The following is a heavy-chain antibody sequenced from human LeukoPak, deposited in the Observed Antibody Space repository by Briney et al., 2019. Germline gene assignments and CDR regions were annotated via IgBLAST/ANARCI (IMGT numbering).Heavy chain of an antibody. CDR3: AKAHGGVVRGVFKSYYYYMDV. CDR1: GFTFSSYG. CDR2: ISGSGGST. D-gene: IGHD3-10*01. Sequence: GRSLRLSCAASGFTFSSYGMSWVRQAPGKGLEWVSAISGSGGSTYYADSVKGRFTISRDNSKNTLYLQMNSLRAEDTAVYYCAKAHGGVVRGVFKSYYYYMDVWGKGTTVTISS. V-gene: IGHV3-23*01. J-gene: IGHJ6*03.